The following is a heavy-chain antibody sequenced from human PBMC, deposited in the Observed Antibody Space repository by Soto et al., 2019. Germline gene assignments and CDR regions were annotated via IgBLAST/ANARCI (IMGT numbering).Heavy chain of an antibody. CDR1: GFTFSSYG. CDR2: IWYDGSNK. Sequence: GGSLRLSCAASGFTFSSYGMHWVRQAPGKGLEWVAVIWYDGSNKYYADSVKGRFTISRDNSKNTLYLQMNSLGAEDTAVYYWARVEGFGDIAPYYDSRCFDYWGQGTLVTVSS. CDR3: ARVEGFGDIAPYYDSRCFDY. V-gene: IGHV3-33*01. D-gene: IGHD3-22*01. J-gene: IGHJ4*02.